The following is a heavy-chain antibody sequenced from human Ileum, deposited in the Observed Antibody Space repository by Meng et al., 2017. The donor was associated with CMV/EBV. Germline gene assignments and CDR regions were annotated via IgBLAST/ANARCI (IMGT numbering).Heavy chain of an antibody. V-gene: IGHV4-4*07. D-gene: IGHD3-3*01. CDR3: ARASPQRRFLSY. CDR1: GGSISGYH. CDR2: LRTSGTT. J-gene: IGHJ4*02. Sequence: QVQLEECGPGLVEPSETLSRTCTGSGGSISGYHWQWIRKPAGKGLEWIGRLRTSGTTDHNPSLKSRVTLSIDTSKNQFSLKLSSVTAADTAVYYCARASPQRRFLSYWGQGTLVTVSS.